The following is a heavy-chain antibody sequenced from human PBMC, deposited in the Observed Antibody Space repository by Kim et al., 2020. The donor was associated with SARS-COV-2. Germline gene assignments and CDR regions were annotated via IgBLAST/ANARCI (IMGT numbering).Heavy chain of an antibody. CDR1: GGSFSGYY. CDR2: INHSGST. D-gene: IGHD6-19*01. V-gene: IGHV4-34*01. Sequence: SETLSLTCAVYGGSFSGYYWSWIRQPPGKGLEWIGEINHSGSTNYNPSLKSRVTISVDTSKNQFSLKLSSVTAADTAVYYCARGGVSGWHTRRGWFDPWGQGTLVTVSS. J-gene: IGHJ5*02. CDR3: ARGGVSGWHTRRGWFDP.